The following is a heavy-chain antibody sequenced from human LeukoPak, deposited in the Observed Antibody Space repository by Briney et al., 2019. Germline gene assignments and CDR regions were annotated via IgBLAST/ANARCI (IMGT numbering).Heavy chain of an antibody. CDR2: INPNSGGT. CDR3: ARRRELLSTVTRINWFDP. Sequence: WASVKVSCKASGYTFTGYYMHWVRQAPGQGLEWMGWINPNSGGTNYAQKFQGRVTMTRDTSISTAYMELSRLRSDDTAVYYCARRRELLSTVTRINWFDPWGQGTLVTVSS. V-gene: IGHV1-2*02. J-gene: IGHJ5*02. CDR1: GYTFTGYY. D-gene: IGHD4-17*01.